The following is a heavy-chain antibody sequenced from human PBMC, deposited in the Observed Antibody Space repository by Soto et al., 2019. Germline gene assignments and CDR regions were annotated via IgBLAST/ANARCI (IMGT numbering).Heavy chain of an antibody. V-gene: IGHV3-30-3*01. CDR3: ARVSSGWYYYYGMDV. CDR2: ISYDGSNK. CDR1: GFTFSSYA. D-gene: IGHD6-19*01. J-gene: IGHJ6*02. Sequence: GGSLRLSCAASGFTFSSYAMHWVRQAPGKGLEWVAVISYDGSNKYYADSVKGRFTISRDNSKNTLYLQMNSLRAEDTAVYYCARVSSGWYYYYGMDVWGQGTTVTVSS.